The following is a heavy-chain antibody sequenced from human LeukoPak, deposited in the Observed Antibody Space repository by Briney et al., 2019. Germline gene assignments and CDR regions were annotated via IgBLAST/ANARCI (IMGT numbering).Heavy chain of an antibody. J-gene: IGHJ4*02. D-gene: IGHD2-15*01. CDR2: INSDGSAT. V-gene: IGHV3-74*01. CDR3: ARGNKWSFDS. Sequence: GGSLRLSCAASGFPFSIYWMTWVRQAPGKGPVWVSRINSDGSATSYADSVMVRFTISRDSAKNTLYLQMNSLRPEDTAVYYCARGNKWSFDSWGQGALVTVSS. CDR1: GFPFSIYW.